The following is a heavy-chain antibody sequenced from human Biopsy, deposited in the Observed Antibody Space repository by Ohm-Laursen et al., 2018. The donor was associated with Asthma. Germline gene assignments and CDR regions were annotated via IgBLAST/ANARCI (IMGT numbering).Heavy chain of an antibody. D-gene: IGHD1-14*01. V-gene: IGHV2-70*04. CDR2: IDWEEDK. J-gene: IGHJ4*02. Sequence: TQTFTLTCSFSGFSLSSSGANVNWIRQPPGKALEWLARIDWEEDKFYSTSLRTRLTISKGSSEDQVVLTMTNMGPVDTATYYCTRHNDYWGPGILVTVSS. CDR3: TRHNDY. CDR1: GFSLSSSGAN.